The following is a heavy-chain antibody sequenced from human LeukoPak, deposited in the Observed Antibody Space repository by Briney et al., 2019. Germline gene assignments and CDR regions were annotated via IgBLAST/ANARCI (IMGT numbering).Heavy chain of an antibody. CDR3: ARDRGAYCGGDCYLGFDY. CDR2: IAGSSGYI. CDR1: GFTFSSYT. V-gene: IGHV3-21*01. Sequence: GGSLRLSCAASGFTFSSYTMNWVRQAPGKGLEWVSSIAGSSGYISYADSVKGRFTISRDNAKKSLYLQMTSLTAGDTAVYYCARDRGAYCGGDCYLGFDYWGRGTLVTVSS. D-gene: IGHD2-21*02. J-gene: IGHJ4*01.